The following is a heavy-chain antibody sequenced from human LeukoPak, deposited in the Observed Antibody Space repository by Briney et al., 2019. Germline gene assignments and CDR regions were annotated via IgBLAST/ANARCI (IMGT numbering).Heavy chain of an antibody. D-gene: IGHD3-22*01. Sequence: SVKVSCKASGGTFSSYAISWVRQAPGQGLEWMGGIIPIFGTANYAQKFQGRVTITADESTSTAYMELSSLRSEDTAVYYRARVSDSSGYYSPEEYWGQGTLVTVSS. CDR2: IIPIFGTA. CDR1: GGTFSSYA. V-gene: IGHV1-69*13. J-gene: IGHJ4*02. CDR3: ARVSDSSGYYSPEEY.